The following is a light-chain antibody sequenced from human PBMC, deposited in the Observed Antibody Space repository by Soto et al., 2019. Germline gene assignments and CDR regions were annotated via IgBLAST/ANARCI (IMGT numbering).Light chain of an antibody. CDR2: GAS. CDR3: QHYGNSQWT. J-gene: IGKJ1*01. V-gene: IGKV3-20*01. Sequence: IVLTQSPGALSLSPGERATLSCRASQSVSNIYLAWYQQKPGQAPRLLIYGASNRATGIPDRFSGSGSGTDFTLTISCLEPEDFAVYYCQHYGNSQWTFGQGTKVEIK. CDR1: QSVSNIY.